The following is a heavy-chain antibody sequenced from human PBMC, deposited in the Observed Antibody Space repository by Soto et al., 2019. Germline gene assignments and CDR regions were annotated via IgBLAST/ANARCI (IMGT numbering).Heavy chain of an antibody. CDR1: GFTFSTYS. Sequence: EVQLVASGGGLVQPGGSLRLSCAASGFTFSTYSMSWVRQAPGKGLEWVSYISSDGRTVNYADSVEGRFTISRDDAKNSLYLQMNNLRAEDTAVYYCARDWREMTTDYWGQGTLVTVSS. V-gene: IGHV3-48*01. CDR2: ISSDGRTV. CDR3: ARDWREMTTDY. D-gene: IGHD4-17*01. J-gene: IGHJ4*02.